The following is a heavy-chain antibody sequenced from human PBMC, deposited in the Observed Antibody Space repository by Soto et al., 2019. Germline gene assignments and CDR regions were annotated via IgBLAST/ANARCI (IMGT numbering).Heavy chain of an antibody. CDR1: GGTFSSYA. V-gene: IGHV1-69*13. Sequence: GASVKVSCKASGGTFSSYAISWVRQAPGQGLEWMGGIIPIFGTANYAQKFQGRVTITADESTSTAYMELSSLRSEDTAVYYCARDSELGELQNNAFDIWGQGTMVTVSS. CDR2: IIPIFGTA. D-gene: IGHD1-26*01. CDR3: ARDSELGELQNNAFDI. J-gene: IGHJ3*02.